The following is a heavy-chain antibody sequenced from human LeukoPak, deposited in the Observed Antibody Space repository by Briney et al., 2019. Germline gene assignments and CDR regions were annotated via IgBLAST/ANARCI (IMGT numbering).Heavy chain of an antibody. CDR1: GLTLSNVW. V-gene: IGHV3-15*07. Sequence: GGSLKLSCAVSGLTLSNVWMNWVRQAPGKGLEWVGRIRSQTAGGTTDFAAPVKGRFSISRDDSKNSLYLQMNSLTSEDTAVYYCAHGSAQYYEYWGQGTLVTVSS. D-gene: IGHD2-15*01. CDR3: AHGSAQYYEY. CDR2: IRSQTAGGTT. J-gene: IGHJ1*01.